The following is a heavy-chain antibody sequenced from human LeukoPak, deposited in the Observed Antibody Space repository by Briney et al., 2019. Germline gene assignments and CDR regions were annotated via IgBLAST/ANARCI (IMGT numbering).Heavy chain of an antibody. CDR2: IYYSGST. V-gene: IGHV4-59*01. CDR3: AKGYYDILTAILFDAFDI. D-gene: IGHD3-9*01. J-gene: IGHJ3*02. CDR1: GCSISSYY. Sequence: SETLSLTCTVSGCSISSYYWSWIRQPPGKGLEWIGYIYYSGSTNYNPSLKSRVTISVDTSKNQFSLKLSSVTAADTAVYYCAKGYYDILTAILFDAFDIWGQGTMVTVSS.